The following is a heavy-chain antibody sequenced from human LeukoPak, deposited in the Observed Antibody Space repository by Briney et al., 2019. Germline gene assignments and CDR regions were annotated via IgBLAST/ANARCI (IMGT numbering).Heavy chain of an antibody. J-gene: IGHJ4*02. CDR2: IIPIFGTA. D-gene: IGHD1-26*01. CDR1: GGTFSSYA. CDR3: ARVVGATLEIDY. Sequence: ASVKVSCKASGGTFSSYAISWVRQAPGQGLEWMGGIIPIFGTANYAQKFQGSVTITTDESTSTAYMELSSLRSEDTAVYYCARVVGATLEIDYWGQGTLVTVSS. V-gene: IGHV1-69*05.